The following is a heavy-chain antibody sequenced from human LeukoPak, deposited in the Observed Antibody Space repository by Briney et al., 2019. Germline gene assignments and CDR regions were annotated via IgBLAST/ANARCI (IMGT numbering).Heavy chain of an antibody. D-gene: IGHD5-24*01. CDR1: GGSFSGYY. V-gene: IGHV4-34*01. Sequence: PSETLSLTCAVYGGSFSGYYWSWIRQPPGKGLEWIGEINHSGSTNYNPSLKSRVTISVDTSKNQFSLKLSSVTAADTAVYYCARRRDAYNGLYYFDYWGQGTLVTVSS. CDR2: INHSGST. CDR3: ARRRDAYNGLYYFDY. J-gene: IGHJ4*02.